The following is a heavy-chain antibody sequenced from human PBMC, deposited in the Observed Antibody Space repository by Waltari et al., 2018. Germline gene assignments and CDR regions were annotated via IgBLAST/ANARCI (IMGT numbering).Heavy chain of an antibody. J-gene: IGHJ4*02. CDR3: ARRNGCDY. CDR2: IKQDGSEK. D-gene: IGHD6-19*01. V-gene: IGHV3-7*01. Sequence: EVQLVESGGGLVQPGGSLRLSCAASGFTFSDNWRTWVRQAPGKGREGVANIKQDGSEKYKLDSGKGRFTISRDNAKNSLYLQMNSLRAEDSAVYYCARRNGCDYWGQGTLVTVSS. CDR1: GFTFSDNW.